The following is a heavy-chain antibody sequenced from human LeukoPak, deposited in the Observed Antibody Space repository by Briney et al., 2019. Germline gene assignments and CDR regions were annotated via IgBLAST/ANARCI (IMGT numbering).Heavy chain of an antibody. V-gene: IGHV1-18*01. CDR2: IYSYNGNT. J-gene: IGHJ4*02. Sequence: ASVKVSCKASGYTFTSYGISWVRQAPGQGLEWMGWIYSYNGNTNYAQKFQGRVTMTTDTSTGIAYMELRSQTSDDTAVYYCARLKNYGDYGYWGQGTLVTVSS. CDR3: ARLKNYGDYGY. CDR1: GYTFTSYG. D-gene: IGHD4-17*01.